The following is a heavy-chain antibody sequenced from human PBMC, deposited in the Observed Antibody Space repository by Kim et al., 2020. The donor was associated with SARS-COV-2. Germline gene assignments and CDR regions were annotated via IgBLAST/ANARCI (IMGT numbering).Heavy chain of an antibody. J-gene: IGHJ6*03. V-gene: IGHV3-9*01. CDR1: GFTFGDYA. CDR3: AKVETTRTIFGLGDMDV. Sequence: GGSLRLSCAASGFTFGDYAMHWVQQAPGKGLELVSGISWNSGSIGYSDSVKGRFTISRDNSTNSLYLQMNSLIAEDTALYYCAKVETTRTIFGLGDMDV. D-gene: IGHD3-3*01. CDR2: ISWNSGSI.